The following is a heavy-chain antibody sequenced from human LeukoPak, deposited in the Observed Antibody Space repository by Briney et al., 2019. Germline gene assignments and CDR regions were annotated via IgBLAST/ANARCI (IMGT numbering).Heavy chain of an antibody. CDR3: ARDTCGCGSGWHLYWYFDL. V-gene: IGHV3-64*01. J-gene: IGHJ2*01. CDR2: ISSNGGSI. Sequence: PGGSLRLSCAASGFTFSDYAMHWVRQAPGKELEYVSAISSNGGSIHYANSVKGRFTISRDNSKNTLYLQMDILRAEDMAVYYCARDTCGCGSGWHLYWYFDLWGRGTLVTVSS. CDR1: GFTFSDYA. D-gene: IGHD6-19*01.